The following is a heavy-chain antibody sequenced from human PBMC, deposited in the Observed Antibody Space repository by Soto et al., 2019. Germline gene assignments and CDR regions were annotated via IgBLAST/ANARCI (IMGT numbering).Heavy chain of an antibody. V-gene: IGHV3-23*01. Sequence: EVQLLESGGGLVQPGGSLRLSCTASEFTFSNYAMSWVRQAPGKGLEWVSAISASGAATYYVDSVKGRFTISRDNSKNTLYLQMNSLRAEDTAVYYCAKDVGAARPIWFDPWGQGTLVTVSS. CDR1: EFTFSNYA. J-gene: IGHJ5*02. CDR2: ISASGAAT. CDR3: AKDVGAARPIWFDP. D-gene: IGHD6-6*01.